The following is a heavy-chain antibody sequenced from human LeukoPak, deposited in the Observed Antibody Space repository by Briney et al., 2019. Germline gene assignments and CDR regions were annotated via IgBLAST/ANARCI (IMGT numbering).Heavy chain of an antibody. CDR3: AWKDTTMVYFDC. Sequence: GGSLRLPCAASGFTVSSNYMSWVRQAPGKGLEWVSVIYSGGSTYYADSVKGRFTISRDNSKNTLYLQMNSLRVEDTAIYFCAWKDTTMVYFDCWGQGTLVTVSS. D-gene: IGHD5-18*01. J-gene: IGHJ4*02. V-gene: IGHV3-53*01. CDR2: IYSGGST. CDR1: GFTVSSNY.